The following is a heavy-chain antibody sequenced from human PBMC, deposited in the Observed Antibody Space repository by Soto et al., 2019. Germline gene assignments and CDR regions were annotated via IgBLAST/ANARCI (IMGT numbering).Heavy chain of an antibody. CDR2: MVPIFGTA. CDR1: GGTFSSYA. V-gene: IGHV1-69*06. Sequence: AVKDSCKASGGTFSSYAISWVRQAPGQGLEWMGGMVPIFGTANYAQKFQGRVTINAEKSTRKASTELSSMRSEDAAGECRACASGYCSSTLCGTPFEPWGQGTLVTVS. CDR3: ACASGYCSSTLCGTPFEP. D-gene: IGHD2-2*01. J-gene: IGHJ5*02.